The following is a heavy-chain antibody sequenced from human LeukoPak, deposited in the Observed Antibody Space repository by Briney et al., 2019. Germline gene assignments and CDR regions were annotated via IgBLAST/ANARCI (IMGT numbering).Heavy chain of an antibody. J-gene: IGHJ6*03. Sequence: GASVKDSCKASGGTFSSYAISWVRQAPGQGLEWMGGIIPIIGTANYPQKFQGRVTITTDESTSTAYMELSSLRSEDTAVYYCASCLWFGELGYYYYMDVWGKGTTVTVSS. CDR3: ASCLWFGELGYYYYMDV. CDR2: IIPIIGTA. D-gene: IGHD3-10*01. V-gene: IGHV1-69*05. CDR1: GGTFSSYA.